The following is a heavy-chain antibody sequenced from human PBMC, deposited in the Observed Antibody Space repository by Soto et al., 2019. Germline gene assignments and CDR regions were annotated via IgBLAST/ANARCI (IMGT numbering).Heavy chain of an antibody. CDR3: ARAYYDFWSGYLVGSDYYYYGMDV. J-gene: IGHJ6*02. CDR1: GYTFTSYD. V-gene: IGHV1-8*01. D-gene: IGHD3-3*01. Sequence: GASVKVSCKASGYTFTSYDINWVRQATGQGLEWMGWMNPNSGNTGYAQKVQGRVTMTRNTSISTAYMELSSLRSEDTAVYYCARAYYDFWSGYLVGSDYYYYGMDVWGQGTTVTVSS. CDR2: MNPNSGNT.